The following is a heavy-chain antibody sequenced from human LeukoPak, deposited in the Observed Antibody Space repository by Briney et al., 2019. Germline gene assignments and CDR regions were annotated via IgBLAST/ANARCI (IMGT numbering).Heavy chain of an antibody. J-gene: IGHJ5*02. CDR3: ARHICTNGVCWRIYWFDP. CDR1: GGSFSGYY. V-gene: IGHV4-34*01. CDR2: INHSGST. Sequence: SETLSLTCAVYGGSFSGYYWSWIRQPPGKGLEWIGEINHSGSTNYNPSLKSRVTISVDTSKNQFSLKLSSVTAADTAVYYCARHICTNGVCWRIYWFDPWGQGTLVTVSS. D-gene: IGHD2-8*01.